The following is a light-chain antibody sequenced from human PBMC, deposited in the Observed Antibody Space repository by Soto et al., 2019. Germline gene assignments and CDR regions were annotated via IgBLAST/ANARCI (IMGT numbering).Light chain of an antibody. CDR2: DAS. V-gene: IGKV1-33*01. CDR1: QDIINY. Sequence: DIQMTQSPSSLSASVGDRVTITCQASQDIINYLNWYQQKPGKAPKLLMYDASKLETGVPSRFSGSGSETHFTFTISSLQPEDVATYYCQQYDNLPWTFGQGTKVEI. CDR3: QQYDNLPWT. J-gene: IGKJ1*01.